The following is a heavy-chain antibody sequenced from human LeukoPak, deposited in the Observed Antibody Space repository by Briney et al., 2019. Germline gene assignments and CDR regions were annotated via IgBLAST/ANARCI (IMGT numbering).Heavy chain of an antibody. CDR3: AKFGLAGSGRFHDAFDI. CDR1: GFTFSSYG. J-gene: IGHJ3*02. CDR2: ISGSGGST. V-gene: IGHV3-23*01. D-gene: IGHD3-10*01. Sequence: GGSLRLSCAASGFTFSSYGMTWVRQAPGKGLEWVSAISGSGGSTYYADSVKGRSTVSRDNSKNTLYLQMNSLRAEDTAVYYCAKFGLAGSGRFHDAFDIWGQGTMVTVSS.